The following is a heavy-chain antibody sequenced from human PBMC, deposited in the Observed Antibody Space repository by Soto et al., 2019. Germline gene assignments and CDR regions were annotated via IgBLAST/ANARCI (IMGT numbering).Heavy chain of an antibody. CDR1: GFTFSSYG. Sequence: PGGSLRLSCAASGFTFSSYGIHWGRQAPGKGLEWVAVIWYDGSNKYYAESVKGRFTISRDNSKNTLYLQMNNLRAEDTAVYYCARDSHVGSGWQLTADYWGQGTLVTVSS. J-gene: IGHJ4*02. CDR2: IWYDGSNK. D-gene: IGHD6-19*01. V-gene: IGHV3-33*01. CDR3: ARDSHVGSGWQLTADY.